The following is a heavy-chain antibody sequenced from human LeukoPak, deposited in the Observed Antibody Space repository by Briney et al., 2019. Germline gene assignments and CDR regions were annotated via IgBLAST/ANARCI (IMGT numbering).Heavy chain of an antibody. Sequence: ASVKVSCKASGGTFSSYAISWVRQAPGQGLEWMGRIIPILGIANYAQKFQGRVAITAGKSTSTAYMELSSLRSEDTAVYYCAGAGNDSSGYYPFDYWGQGTLVTVSS. D-gene: IGHD3-22*01. J-gene: IGHJ4*02. CDR3: AGAGNDSSGYYPFDY. CDR2: IIPILGIA. CDR1: GGTFSSYA. V-gene: IGHV1-69*04.